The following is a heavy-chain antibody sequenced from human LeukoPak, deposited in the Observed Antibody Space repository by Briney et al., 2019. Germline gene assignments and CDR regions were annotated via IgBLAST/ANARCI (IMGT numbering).Heavy chain of an antibody. CDR2: IYYSGST. Sequence: TSETLSLTCTVSGGSISSYYWSWIRQSPGKGLEWIGYIYYSGSTNYNPSLKSRVTISVGTSKNQFSLKLSSVTAADTAVYYCARGIWGYSSGPNDYWGQGTLVTVSS. V-gene: IGHV4-59*01. CDR1: GGSISSYY. J-gene: IGHJ4*02. CDR3: ARGIWGYSSGPNDY. D-gene: IGHD6-19*01.